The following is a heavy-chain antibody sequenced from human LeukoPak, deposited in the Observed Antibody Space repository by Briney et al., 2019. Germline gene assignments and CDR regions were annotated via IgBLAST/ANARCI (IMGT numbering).Heavy chain of an antibody. D-gene: IGHD3-22*01. CDR3: ARDPPPSSGYYYVKDYYYGMDV. J-gene: IGHJ6*02. Sequence: PSETLSLTCTVSGGSISSYYWSWIRQPPGKGLEWIGYIYYSGSTNYNPSLKSRVTISVDTSKNQFSLKLSSVTAADTAVYYCARDPPPSSGYYYVKDYYYGMDVWGQGTTVTVSS. CDR1: GGSISSYY. V-gene: IGHV4-59*01. CDR2: IYYSGST.